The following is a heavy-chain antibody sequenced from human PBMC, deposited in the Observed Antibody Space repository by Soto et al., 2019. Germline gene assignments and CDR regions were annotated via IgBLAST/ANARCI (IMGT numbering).Heavy chain of an antibody. CDR2: IYSSGST. D-gene: IGHD2-15*01. J-gene: IGHJ4*02. CDR3: ARGFGYCSGDYCLDFGY. V-gene: IGHV4-39*02. Sequence: SETLSLTCSVSGDSINSRTYYWGWIRQSPGKGLEWIRDIYSSGSTHYNASLNSRATISADTSKSHFSLKLSSVTAADTAIYYCARGFGYCSGDYCLDFGYWGQGALVTVSS. CDR1: GDSINSRTYY.